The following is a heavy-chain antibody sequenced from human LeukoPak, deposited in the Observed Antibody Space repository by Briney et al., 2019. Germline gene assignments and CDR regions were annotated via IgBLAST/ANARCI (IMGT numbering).Heavy chain of an antibody. D-gene: IGHD6-13*01. J-gene: IGHJ4*02. CDR1: GFTFSSYS. CDR3: ARLPFQDIAAAGMVDY. CDR2: ISSSSSYI. Sequence: PGGSLRLSCAASGFTFSSYSMNWVRQAPGKGLEWVSSISSSSSYIYYADSVKGRFTISRDNAKNSLYLQMNSLRAEDTAVYYCARLPFQDIAAAGMVDYWGQGTLSPSPQ. V-gene: IGHV3-21*01.